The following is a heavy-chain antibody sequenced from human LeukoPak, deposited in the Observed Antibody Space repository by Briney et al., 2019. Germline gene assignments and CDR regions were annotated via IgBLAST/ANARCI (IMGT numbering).Heavy chain of an antibody. CDR3: ARGTFGDPNWFDP. J-gene: IGHJ5*02. CDR2: IYYSGST. V-gene: IGHV4-30-4*08. CDR1: GGSISSGDYY. Sequence: SQTLSLTCTVSGGSISSGDYYWSWIRQPPGKGLEWIGYIYYSGSTYYNPSLKSRVTISVDTSKNQFSLKLSSVTAADTAVYYCARGTFGDPNWFDPWGQGTLVTVSS. D-gene: IGHD4-17*01.